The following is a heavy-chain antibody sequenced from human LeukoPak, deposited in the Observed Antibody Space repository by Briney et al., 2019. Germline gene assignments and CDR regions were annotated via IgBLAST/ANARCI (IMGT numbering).Heavy chain of an antibody. V-gene: IGHV1-69*13. CDR2: IIPIFGTA. Sequence: GASVKVPCTASAGTFSSYAISWVRQAPGQGLEWMGGIIPIFGTANYAQKFQGRVTITADESTSTAYMELSSLRSEDTAVYYCSSSGYSGYDLYYYGMDVWGQGTTVTVSS. D-gene: IGHD5-12*01. CDR3: SSSGYSGYDLYYYGMDV. CDR1: AGTFSSYA. J-gene: IGHJ6*02.